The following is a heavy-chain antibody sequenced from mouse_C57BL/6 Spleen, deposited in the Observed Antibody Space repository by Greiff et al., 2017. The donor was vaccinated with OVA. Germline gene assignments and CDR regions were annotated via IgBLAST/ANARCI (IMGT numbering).Heavy chain of an antibody. D-gene: IGHD2-1*01. CDR2: INPNNGGT. V-gene: IGHV1-18*01. CDR3: ARGGVTVSYAD. CDR1: GYTFTDYN. J-gene: IGHJ3*01. Sequence: EVQLQQSGPELVKPGASVKISCTASGYTFTDYNMDWVKQSHGKSLEWIGDINPNNGGTNYTQKFKGKATLTVDKSSNTAYMELRSLTSEDTAVYYCARGGVTVSYADWGQGTLVTVSA.